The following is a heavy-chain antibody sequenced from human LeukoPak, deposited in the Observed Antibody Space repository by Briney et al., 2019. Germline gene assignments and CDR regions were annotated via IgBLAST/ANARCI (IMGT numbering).Heavy chain of an antibody. D-gene: IGHD4-17*01. CDR2: ISYDGSNK. J-gene: IGHJ4*02. V-gene: IGHV3-30-3*01. Sequence: GGSLRLSCAASGFTFSSYAMHWVRQAPGKGLEWVAVISYDGSNKYYADSVKGRFTISSDNSKNTLYLQMNSLRAEDTAVYYCASVTTTFDYWGQGTLVTVSS. CDR1: GFTFSSYA. CDR3: ASVTTTFDY.